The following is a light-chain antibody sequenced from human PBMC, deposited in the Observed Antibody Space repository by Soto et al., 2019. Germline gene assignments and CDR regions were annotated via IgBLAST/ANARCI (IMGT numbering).Light chain of an antibody. CDR1: QSVSSY. CDR2: DAS. J-gene: IGKJ5*01. CDR3: QQRSNSPIT. Sequence: EIVLTQSPATLSLSPGERATLSSRASQSVSSYLAWYQQKHGQAPRILIYDASNRDTGIPARFSGSGSGTDFTLTLSRLEPEDFSVYYCQQRSNSPITFGQGTRLEIK. V-gene: IGKV3-11*01.